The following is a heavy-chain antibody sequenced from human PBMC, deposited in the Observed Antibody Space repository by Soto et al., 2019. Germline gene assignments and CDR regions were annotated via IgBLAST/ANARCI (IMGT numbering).Heavy chain of an antibody. CDR1: GYTFTGYY. D-gene: IGHD1-7*01. CDR3: ARGDPLTGTTYYYYHMDV. CDR2: INPNSGGT. Sequence: QVQLVQSGAEVKKPGASVKVSCKASGYTFTGYYMHWVRQAPGQGLEWMGWINPNSGGTNYAQKFQGWVTMTRDTSISTAYMERSRRRSADTAVYYCARGDPLTGTTYYYYHMDVWGKGTTVTVSS. J-gene: IGHJ6*03. V-gene: IGHV1-2*04.